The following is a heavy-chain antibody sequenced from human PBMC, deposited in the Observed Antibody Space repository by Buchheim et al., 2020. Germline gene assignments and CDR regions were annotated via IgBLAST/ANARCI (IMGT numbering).Heavy chain of an antibody. CDR2: IIPILGIA. J-gene: IGHJ4*02. Sequence: QVQLVQSGAEVKKPGSSVKVSCKASGGTFSSYAISWVRQAPGQGLEWMGRIIPILGIATYAQKFQGRVTSTADKSTSTAHMELSSLRSEDTAVYYCASTPESYCGGDCPPAYWGQGTL. CDR3: ASTPESYCGGDCPPAY. V-gene: IGHV1-69*04. CDR1: GGTFSSYA. D-gene: IGHD2-21*02.